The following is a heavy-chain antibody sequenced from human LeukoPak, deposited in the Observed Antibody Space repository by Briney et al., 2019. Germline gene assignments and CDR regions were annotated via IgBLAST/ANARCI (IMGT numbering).Heavy chain of an antibody. V-gene: IGHV4-59*08. Sequence: TSETLSLTCTVSGGSISSYYWSWVRQPPGKGLEWIGYIYYSGSTNYNPSLKSRVTISVDTSKNQFSLMLSSVTAADTAVYYCARQQYSYGLFDYWGQGTLVTVSS. CDR3: ARQQYSYGLFDY. J-gene: IGHJ4*02. CDR1: GGSISSYY. D-gene: IGHD5-18*01. CDR2: IYYSGST.